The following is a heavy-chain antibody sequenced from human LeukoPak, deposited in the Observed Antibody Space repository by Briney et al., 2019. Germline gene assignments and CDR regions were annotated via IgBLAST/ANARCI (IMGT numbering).Heavy chain of an antibody. V-gene: IGHV4-59*08. J-gene: IGHJ6*03. Sequence: PSETLSLTCTVSGGSISSYYWSWLRQPPGKGLEWIGYVYYRGNTNYNPSLKSGVTISVDTSNHQFSLKLSSVTAADTAVYYCARGNIVVVPAAIRLDYYYYMDVWGKGTTVTISS. CDR1: GGSISSYY. CDR2: VYYRGNT. D-gene: IGHD2-2*01. CDR3: ARGNIVVVPAAIRLDYYYYMDV.